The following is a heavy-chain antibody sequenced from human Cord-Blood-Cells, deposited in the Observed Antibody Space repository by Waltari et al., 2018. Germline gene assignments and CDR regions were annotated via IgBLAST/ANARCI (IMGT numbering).Heavy chain of an antibody. V-gene: IGHV4-31*03. D-gene: IGHD1-26*01. CDR2: IYYSGST. Sequence: QVQLQESGPGLVKPSQTLSLTCTVSGGSISSGGYYWSWIRQHPGKGLEWIGYIYYSGSTYYNPSLRSRVTISVDTSKNQFSLKLSSVTAADTAVYYCARDRGVVGRRKDTYWYFELWGRGTLVTVSS. J-gene: IGHJ2*01. CDR1: GGSISSGGYY. CDR3: ARDRGVVGRRKDTYWYFEL.